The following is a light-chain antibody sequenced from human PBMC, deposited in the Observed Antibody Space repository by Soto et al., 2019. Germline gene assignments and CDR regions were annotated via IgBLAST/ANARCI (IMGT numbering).Light chain of an antibody. V-gene: IGKV3-11*01. CDR2: DSS. CDR3: QLSGNWPPIT. J-gene: IGKJ5*01. CDR1: QSVSSY. Sequence: EIVLTQSPATLSLSPGERATLSCRASQSVSSYSAWYQQKPGQAPRLLIYDSSNRATGIPARFSGSGSGTDFTLTISSLESEDFAVYYCQLSGNWPPITFGQGTRLEIK.